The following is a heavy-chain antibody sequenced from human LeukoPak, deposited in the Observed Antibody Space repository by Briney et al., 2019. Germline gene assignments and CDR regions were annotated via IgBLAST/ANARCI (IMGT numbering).Heavy chain of an antibody. V-gene: IGHV3-23*01. D-gene: IGHD6-6*01. CDR1: GFTFSSYA. CDR3: ARLISTSSSRFSDY. CDR2: ISISGENT. J-gene: IGHJ4*02. Sequence: GGSLRLACAASGFTFSSYAMSWVRQAPGKGLEWASAISISGENTYYADSVKGRFTISRDTSRNTLYLQMHSLRAEDTAVYYCARLISTSSSRFSDYWGQGTLVTVSS.